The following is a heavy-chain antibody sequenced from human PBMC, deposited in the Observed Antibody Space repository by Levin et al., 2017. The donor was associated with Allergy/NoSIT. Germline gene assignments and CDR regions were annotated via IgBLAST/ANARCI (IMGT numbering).Heavy chain of an antibody. CDR1: GFTFRSFR. J-gene: IGHJ6*03. V-gene: IGHV3-48*01. CDR2: VRSDTGSR. D-gene: IGHD6-6*01. Sequence: SCAASGFTFRSFRMNWVRQAPGKGLEWVSYVRSDTGSRYYADTVKGRFTISRDNATNSLYLQMNSLRAEDTAVYYCARIPSEYYYFYMDVWGNGTTVIVSS. CDR3: ARIPSEYYYFYMDV.